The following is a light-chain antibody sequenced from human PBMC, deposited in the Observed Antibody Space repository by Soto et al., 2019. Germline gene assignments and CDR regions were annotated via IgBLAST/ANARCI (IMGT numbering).Light chain of an antibody. CDR3: QSYDSSLSGSVV. CDR1: SSNIGAGYD. V-gene: IGLV1-40*01. Sequence: QSVLTQPPSGSWAPGQRVTISCTGSSSNIGAGYDVHWYQQLPGTAPKLLIYGNSNRPSGVPDRFSGSKSGTSASLAITGLQAEDEADYYCQSYDSSLSGSVVFGGGTKLTIL. CDR2: GNS. J-gene: IGLJ2*01.